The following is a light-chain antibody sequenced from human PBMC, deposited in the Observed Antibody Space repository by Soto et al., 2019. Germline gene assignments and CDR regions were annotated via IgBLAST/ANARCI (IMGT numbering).Light chain of an antibody. CDR3: QQYSTYPIT. J-gene: IGKJ5*01. CDR2: DAS. Sequence: DIQMTQSPSSLSASVGDRVTITCRASQGISNYLAWSQQKPGKAPKSLIYDASSLRSVVPSKFSGSGFGTEFTLTISSLQPEDFATYYCQQYSTYPITFGQGTRLEIK. CDR1: QGISNY. V-gene: IGKV1-16*02.